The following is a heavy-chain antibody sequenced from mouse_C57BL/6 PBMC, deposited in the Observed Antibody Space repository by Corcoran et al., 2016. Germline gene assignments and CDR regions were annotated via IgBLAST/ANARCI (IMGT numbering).Heavy chain of an antibody. CDR3: ARSLYYYGSSSWYFEV. V-gene: IGHV1-80*01. D-gene: IGHD1-1*01. Sequence: QVQLQQSGAELVKPGASVKISCKASGYAFSSYWMNWVKQRPGKGLEWIGQIYPGDGDTNYNGKFKGKATLTADKSSSTAYMQLSSLTSEDSAVYFCARSLYYYGSSSWYFEVGGTGTTGTVSS. CDR2: IYPGDGDT. CDR1: GYAFSSYW. J-gene: IGHJ1*03.